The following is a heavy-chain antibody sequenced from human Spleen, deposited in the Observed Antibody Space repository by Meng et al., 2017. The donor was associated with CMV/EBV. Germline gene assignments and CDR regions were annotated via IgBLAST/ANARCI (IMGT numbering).Heavy chain of an antibody. CDR1: GFIFSNYW. Sequence: GGSLRLSCAASGFIFSNYWMTWVRQAPGKGLEWVANIKQDESEKYYVDSVKGRFTISRDXAKNSLYLQMNSLRAEDTAVYYCVRAMDYWGQGTLVTVSS. V-gene: IGHV3-7*01. CDR2: IKQDESEK. CDR3: VRAMDY. J-gene: IGHJ4*02. D-gene: IGHD2-2*01.